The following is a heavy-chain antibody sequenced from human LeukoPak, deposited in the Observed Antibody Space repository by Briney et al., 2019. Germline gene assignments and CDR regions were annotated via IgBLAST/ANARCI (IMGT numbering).Heavy chain of an antibody. D-gene: IGHD2-8*02. CDR1: GFTFSDYY. V-gene: IGHV3-11*04. CDR2: ISSSGGTI. CDR3: ATGPSGYFFSY. Sequence: GGSLRLSCAASGFTFSDYYMTWIRQAPGQGPEWISYISSSGGTIFYADSVKGRFTISRDNGKNSLYLQMNSLRAEDTAVYYCATGPSGYFFSYWGQGTLVTVS. J-gene: IGHJ4*02.